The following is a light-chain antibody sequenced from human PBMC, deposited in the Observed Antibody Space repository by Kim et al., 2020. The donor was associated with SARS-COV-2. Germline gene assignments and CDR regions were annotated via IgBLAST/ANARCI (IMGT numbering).Light chain of an antibody. J-gene: IGKJ4*01. Sequence: EIVLTQSPAILSLSPGERATLSCRASESVTYYLAWYQQKPGQAPRLLTYDASKRDTGIPARFSGSGSGTDFTLTISSLEPEDVAVHYCQQRRIWPRTFGAGTKVDIK. CDR3: QQRRIWPRT. CDR2: DAS. V-gene: IGKV3-11*01. CDR1: ESVTYY.